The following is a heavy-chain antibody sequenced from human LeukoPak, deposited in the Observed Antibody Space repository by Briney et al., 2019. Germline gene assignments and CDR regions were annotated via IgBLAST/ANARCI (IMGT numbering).Heavy chain of an antibody. D-gene: IGHD6-13*01. CDR2: ISGSGGST. J-gene: IGHJ6*02. CDR3: AKTDYSSSWFSEFYYYYGMDV. Sequence: GALRLSCAPSGFTFRSDAMSWVREAPGKGLEWVSAISGSGGSTYYADSVKGRFTISRDNSKNTLYLQMNSLRAEDTVVYYCAKTDYSSSWFSEFYYYYGMDVWGQGTTVTVSS. CDR1: GFTFRSDA. V-gene: IGHV3-23*01.